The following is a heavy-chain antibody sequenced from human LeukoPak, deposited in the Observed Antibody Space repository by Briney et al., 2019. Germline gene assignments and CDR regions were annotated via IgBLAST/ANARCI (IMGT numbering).Heavy chain of an antibody. V-gene: IGHV4-59*01. CDR1: GRSISNYY. D-gene: IGHD7-27*01. Sequence: PSETLSLTCTVSGRSISNYYWSWLRQPPGKGLEWIGYIYYTGSTKYNPSLKSRVTLSVDSSKTQFSLKLNSVTAADTAVYSCAKSPSWGSGLDAFDIWGQETMVTVSS. CDR3: AKSPSWGSGLDAFDI. J-gene: IGHJ3*02. CDR2: IYYTGST.